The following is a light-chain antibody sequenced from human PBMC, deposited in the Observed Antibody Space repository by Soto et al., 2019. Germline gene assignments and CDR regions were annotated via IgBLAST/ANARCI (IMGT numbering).Light chain of an antibody. CDR2: GAP. CDR3: QQYSNWPT. CDR1: QSVGSH. Sequence: EIVMTQSPATLSVSPWESATLSCRASQSVGSHLAWYQQRPGQAPTLPIYGAPYRATGIPARFSGSGSGTYFTLIISSLQSEYFAVYYCQQYSNWPTFGQGTKVDIK. V-gene: IGKV3-15*01. J-gene: IGKJ1*01.